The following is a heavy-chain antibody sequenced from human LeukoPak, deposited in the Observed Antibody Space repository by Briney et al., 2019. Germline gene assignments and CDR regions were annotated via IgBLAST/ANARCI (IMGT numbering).Heavy chain of an antibody. CDR1: GFTFNTHA. V-gene: IGHV3-23*01. J-gene: IGHJ4*02. CDR3: GKRGLRFGYSFGD. Sequence: GWSLPLSCAASGFTFNTHALSWLRPAAGKGLEGVAAISDTGELTYSADSVRGRFAISRVNSKNTVFLQMSRLRAEDTALFYCGKRGLRFGYSFGDWGQGTLVTVSS. D-gene: IGHD3-16*01. CDR2: ISDTGELT.